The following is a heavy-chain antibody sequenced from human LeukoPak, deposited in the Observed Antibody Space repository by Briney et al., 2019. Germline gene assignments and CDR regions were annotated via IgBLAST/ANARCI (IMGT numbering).Heavy chain of an antibody. CDR1: GGSFSGYY. V-gene: IGHV4-34*01. Sequence: PSETLSLTCAVYGGSFSGYYWSWIRQPPGKGLEWIGEINHSGSTNYNPSLKSRVTISVDTSKNQFSLKLSSVTAADTAVYYCARHRRRSGSYYNVRLGVFDPWGQGTLVTVSS. J-gene: IGHJ5*02. D-gene: IGHD3-10*01. CDR3: ARHRRRSGSYYNVRLGVFDP. CDR2: INHSGST.